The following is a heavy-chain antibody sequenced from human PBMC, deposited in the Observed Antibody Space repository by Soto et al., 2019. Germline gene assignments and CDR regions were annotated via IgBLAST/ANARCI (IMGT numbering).Heavy chain of an antibody. V-gene: IGHV3-30*18. D-gene: IGHD5-12*01. CDR2: ISSDGSNK. CDR1: GFTFRNYV. Sequence: QVQLVESGGGVVQPGRSLSLSCAASGFTFRNYVMHWVRQAPGKGLEWVAVISSDGSNKYYADSVKGRFTISRDNSKNTLYVQMNSLRIEDTAVYYCTKDRATHRNYWGQGTLVTVSS. J-gene: IGHJ4*02. CDR3: TKDRATHRNY.